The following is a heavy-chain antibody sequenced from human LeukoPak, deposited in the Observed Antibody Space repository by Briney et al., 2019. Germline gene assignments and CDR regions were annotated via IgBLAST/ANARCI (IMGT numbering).Heavy chain of an antibody. CDR2: INVNSGGT. CDR3: ARVITMVRGYGYYYYMDV. CDR1: GYTFTDDY. Sequence: ASLKVSCKASGYTFTDDYIHWVRQAPGQGLEWMGWINVNSGGTNYAQKFQGRVTMTRNTSISTAYMELSSLRSEDTAVYYCARVITMVRGYGYYYYMDVWGKGTTVTISS. D-gene: IGHD3-10*01. V-gene: IGHV1-2*02. J-gene: IGHJ6*03.